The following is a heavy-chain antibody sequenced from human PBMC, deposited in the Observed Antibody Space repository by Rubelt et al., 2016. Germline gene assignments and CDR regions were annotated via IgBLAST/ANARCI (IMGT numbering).Heavy chain of an antibody. CDR2: IKQDGSEK. D-gene: IGHD6-19*01. CDR3: AGGSGWLIDY. Sequence: VRQAPGKGLEWVANIKQDGSEKYYVDSVKGRFTISRDNAKNSLHLQMNSLRAEDTAVYYCAGGSGWLIDYWGQGTLVTVSS. J-gene: IGHJ4*02. V-gene: IGHV3-7*03.